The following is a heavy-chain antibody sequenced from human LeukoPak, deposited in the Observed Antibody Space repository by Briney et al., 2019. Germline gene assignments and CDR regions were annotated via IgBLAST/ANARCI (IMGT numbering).Heavy chain of an antibody. CDR1: GGSISSGGYS. Sequence: SETLSLTCAVSGGSISSGGYSWSWIRQPPGKGLEWIGYIYHSGSTYYNPSLKSRVTISVDRSKNQFSLKLSSVAAADTAVYYCARGDGYYFDYWGQGTLVTVSS. CDR2: IYHSGST. V-gene: IGHV4-30-2*01. J-gene: IGHJ4*02. CDR3: ARGDGYYFDY. D-gene: IGHD5-24*01.